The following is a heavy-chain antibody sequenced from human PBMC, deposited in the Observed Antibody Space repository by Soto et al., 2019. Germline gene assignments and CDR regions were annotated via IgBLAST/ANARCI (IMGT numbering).Heavy chain of an antibody. V-gene: IGHV1-3*01. CDR2: INAGNGNT. J-gene: IGHJ6*03. D-gene: IGHD6-6*01. Sequence: GASVKVSCKASGYTITSYAMHWVRQAPGQRLEWMGWINAGNGNTKYSQKFQGRVTITRDTSASTAYMELSSLRSEDTAVYYCARDRGIAARQYYYYYMDVWGKGTTVTVSS. CDR1: GYTITSYA. CDR3: ARDRGIAARQYYYYYMDV.